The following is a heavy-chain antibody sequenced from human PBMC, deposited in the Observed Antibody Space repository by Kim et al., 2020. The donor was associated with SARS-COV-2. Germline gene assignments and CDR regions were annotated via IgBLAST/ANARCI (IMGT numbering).Heavy chain of an antibody. CDR1: GGSISSGGYY. CDR3: ARDESPNRYFDY. V-gene: IGHV4-31*03. CDR2: IYYSGST. Sequence: SETLSLTCTVSGGSISSGGYYWSWIRQHPGKGLEWIGYIYYSGSTYYNPSLKSRVTISVDTSKNQFSLKLSSVTAADTAVYYCARDESPNRYFDYWGQGTLVTVSS. J-gene: IGHJ4*02.